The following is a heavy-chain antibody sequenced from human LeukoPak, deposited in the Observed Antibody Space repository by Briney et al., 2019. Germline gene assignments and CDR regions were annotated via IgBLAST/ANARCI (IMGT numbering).Heavy chain of an antibody. CDR3: ARDSYSSSWHFDY. D-gene: IGHD6-13*01. J-gene: IGHJ4*02. CDR1: GYSISSGYY. Sequence: PSETLSHTCAVSGYSISSGYYWGWIRQPPGKGLEWIGSIYHSGSTYYNPSLKSRVTISVDTSKNQFSLKLSSVTAADTAVYYCARDSYSSSWHFDYSGQGTLVTVSS. V-gene: IGHV4-38-2*02. CDR2: IYHSGST.